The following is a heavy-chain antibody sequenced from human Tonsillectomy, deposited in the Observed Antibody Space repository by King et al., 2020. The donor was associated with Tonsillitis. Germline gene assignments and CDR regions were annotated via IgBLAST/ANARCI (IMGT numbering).Heavy chain of an antibody. CDR1: GFTFSSYS. D-gene: IGHD1-26*01. CDR2: ITSSSYYI. J-gene: IGHJ4*02. CDR3: ARDSGALWGLDS. Sequence: VQLVESGGGLVKPGESLRLSCAASGFTFSSYSMNWVRQVPGKGLEWVSSITSSSYYIYYADSVKGRFTVSRDNAKNSLYLQMNSLRAEDTAVYYGARDSGALWGLDSWGQGTLVTVSS. V-gene: IGHV3-21*01.